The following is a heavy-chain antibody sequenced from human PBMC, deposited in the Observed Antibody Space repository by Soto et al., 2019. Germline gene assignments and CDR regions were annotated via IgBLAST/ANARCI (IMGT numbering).Heavy chain of an antibody. CDR3: VQSRCGGDCLGIYSSHAYNGLDV. J-gene: IGHJ6*04. D-gene: IGHD2-21*02. CDR2: LYWDDDQ. V-gene: IGHV2-5*02. Sequence: QVTLKESGPTLVKPTQTLTLTCTASGLSLRTTGVGVGWVRQPPGKALEWLALLYWDDDQRYSPSLRSRLTIAKDISEKQVVLTMTDMDTVDTATYYCVQSRCGGDCLGIYSSHAYNGLDVWCKGTTVTVSS. CDR1: GLSLRTTGVG.